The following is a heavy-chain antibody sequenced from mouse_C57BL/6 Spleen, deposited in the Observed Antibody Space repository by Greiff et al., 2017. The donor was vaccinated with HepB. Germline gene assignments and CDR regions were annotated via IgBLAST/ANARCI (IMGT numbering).Heavy chain of an antibody. V-gene: IGHV1-15*01. Sequence: VQLQQSGAELVRPGASVTLSCKASGYTFTDYEMHWVKQTPVHGLEWIGAIDPETGGTAYNQKFKGKAILTADKSSSTANMELRSLTSEDSAVYYCTRGTTVVAHWYFDVWGTGTTVTVSS. CDR3: TRGTTVVAHWYFDV. D-gene: IGHD1-1*01. CDR2: IDPETGGT. CDR1: GYTFTDYE. J-gene: IGHJ1*03.